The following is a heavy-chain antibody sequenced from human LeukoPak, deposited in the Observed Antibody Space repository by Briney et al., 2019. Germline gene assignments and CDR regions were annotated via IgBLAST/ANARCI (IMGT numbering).Heavy chain of an antibody. CDR1: GYAFIDFY. Sequence: GSSVKVSCKASGYAFIDFYFHWVRQAPGQGLEWMGWISPKSGDTKYAQQFQARVTMTSDTSTNTVYMELHTLTSDDTAIYFCARDGVVPSALHYYFFYGMDVWGQGTTVAVSS. CDR2: ISPKSGDT. D-gene: IGHD3-16*01. V-gene: IGHV1-2*02. J-gene: IGHJ6*02. CDR3: ARDGVVPSALHYYFFYGMDV.